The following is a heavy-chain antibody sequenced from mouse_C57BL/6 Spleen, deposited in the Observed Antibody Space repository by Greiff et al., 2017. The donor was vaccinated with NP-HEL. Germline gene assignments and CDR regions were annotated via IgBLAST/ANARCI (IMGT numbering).Heavy chain of an antibody. Sequence: VQRVESGPELVKPGASVKLSCKASGYTFTSYDINWVKQRPGQGLEWIGWIYPRDGSTKYNEKFKGKATLTVDTSSSTAYMELHSLTSEDSAVYFCARGWFYAMDYWGQGTSVTVSS. CDR2: IYPRDGST. CDR3: ARGWFYAMDY. V-gene: IGHV1-85*01. CDR1: GYTFTSYD. D-gene: IGHD2-3*01. J-gene: IGHJ4*01.